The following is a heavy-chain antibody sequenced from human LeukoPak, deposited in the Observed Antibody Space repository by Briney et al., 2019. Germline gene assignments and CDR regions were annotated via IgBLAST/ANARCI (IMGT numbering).Heavy chain of an antibody. D-gene: IGHD3-10*01. CDR2: IIPILGIA. J-gene: IGHJ6*02. CDR3: ARDRGKYYYGSGSYYRSGMDV. CDR1: GGTFSSYA. V-gene: IGHV1-69*04. Sequence: ASVKVSCKASGGTFSSYAISWVRQAPGQGLEWMGRIIPILGIANYAQKFQGRVTITADKSTSTAYMELSSLRSEDTAVYYCARDRGKYYYGSGSYYRSGMDVWGQGTTVTVSS.